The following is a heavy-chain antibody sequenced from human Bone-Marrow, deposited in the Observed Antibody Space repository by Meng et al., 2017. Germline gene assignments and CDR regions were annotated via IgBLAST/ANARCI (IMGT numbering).Heavy chain of an antibody. CDR2: INHSGST. V-gene: IGHV4-34*01. CDR3: ARRLIAAAGNDY. D-gene: IGHD6-13*01. CDR1: GGSFSGYY. Sequence: QVQVQQWGAGLLKPSETLALTCAVYGGSFSGYYWSWIRQPPGKGLEWIGEINHSGSTNYNPSLKSRVTISVDTSKNQFSLKLSSVTAADTAVYYCARRLIAAAGNDYWGQGTLVTVSS. J-gene: IGHJ4*02.